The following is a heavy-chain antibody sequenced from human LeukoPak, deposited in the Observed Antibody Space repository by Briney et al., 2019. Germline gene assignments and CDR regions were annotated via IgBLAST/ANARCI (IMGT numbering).Heavy chain of an antibody. CDR1: GFTFSSYA. Sequence: PGGSLRLSCAASGFTFSSYAMSWVRQAPGKGLEWVSAISGSGGSTYYADSVKGRFTISRDNSKNTLYLQMNSLRAEDTAVYYCAKYTLHSSYYYYMDVWGKGTTVTVSS. V-gene: IGHV3-23*01. CDR2: ISGSGGST. J-gene: IGHJ6*03. CDR3: AKYTLHSSYYYYMDV. D-gene: IGHD6-13*01.